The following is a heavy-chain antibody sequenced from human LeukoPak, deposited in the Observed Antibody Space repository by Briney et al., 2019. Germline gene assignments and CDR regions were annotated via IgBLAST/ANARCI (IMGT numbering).Heavy chain of an antibody. CDR1: GFTVSSNY. Sequence: PGGSLRLSCAASGFTVSSNYMSWVRQAPGKGLEWVSVIYSGGSTYYADSAKGRFTISRDNSKNTLYLQMNSLRAEDTAVYYCATLGYSSSWSFDYWGQGTLVTVSS. CDR3: ATLGYSSSWSFDY. J-gene: IGHJ4*02. CDR2: IYSGGST. D-gene: IGHD6-13*01. V-gene: IGHV3-53*01.